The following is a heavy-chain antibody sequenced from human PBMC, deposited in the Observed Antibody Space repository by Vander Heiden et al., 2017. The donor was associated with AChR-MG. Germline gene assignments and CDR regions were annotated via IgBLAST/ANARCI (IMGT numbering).Heavy chain of an antibody. CDR3: TTGER. J-gene: IGHJ1*01. D-gene: IGHD1-26*01. CDR2: IKSSADGGTK. V-gene: IGHV3-15*02. Sequence: ELRVVESGGTLVKPGGSLRLSCAVSGFHISDLWTTWVRQPPGKGLEWVGHIKSSADGGTKDYAAPVQGRFTISRDVSRNTQFLQMNNLKTEDSALYYCTTGERWGPGTLVTVSS. CDR1: GFHISDLW.